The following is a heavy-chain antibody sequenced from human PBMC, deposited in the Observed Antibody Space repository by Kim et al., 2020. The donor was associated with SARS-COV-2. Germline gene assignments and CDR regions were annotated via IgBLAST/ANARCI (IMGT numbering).Heavy chain of an antibody. D-gene: IGHD6-13*01. J-gene: IGHJ2*01. CDR1: GFTFDDYA. CDR2: ISWNSGSI. CDR3: AKDTIAAPRYFDL. V-gene: IGHV3-9*01. Sequence: GGSLRLSCAASGFTFDDYAMHWVRQAPGKGLEWVAGISWNSGSIGYADSVKGRFTISRDNAKNSLYLQMNSLRAEDTALYYCAKDTIAAPRYFDLWGRGTLVTVSS.